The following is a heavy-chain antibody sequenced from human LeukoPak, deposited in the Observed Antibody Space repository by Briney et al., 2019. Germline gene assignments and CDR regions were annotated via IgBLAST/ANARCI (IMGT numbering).Heavy chain of an antibody. Sequence: GGSLRLSCAASGFTFSSYAMNWVRQAPGTGLEWVSSISSSSSYIYYADSVKGRFTISRDNAKNSLYLQMNSLRAEDTAVYYCARLLSGTLDYWGQGTLVTVSS. D-gene: IGHD1-26*01. CDR3: ARLLSGTLDY. J-gene: IGHJ4*02. V-gene: IGHV3-21*01. CDR1: GFTFSSYA. CDR2: ISSSSSYI.